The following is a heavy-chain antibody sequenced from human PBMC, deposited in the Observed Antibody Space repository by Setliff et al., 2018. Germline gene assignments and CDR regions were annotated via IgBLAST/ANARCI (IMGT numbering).Heavy chain of an antibody. J-gene: IGHJ2*01. D-gene: IGHD3-22*01. CDR1: GDTFSTYA. Sequence: SVKVSCKASGDTFSTYALSWVRQAPGQGLEWMGGVIPLLETTKYAQKFQGRVTITADKSTSTGYMELSSLRSEDTAVYFCARAVDSSGYFPYWYFDLWGRGALVTVSS. CDR3: ARAVDSSGYFPYWYFDL. V-gene: IGHV1-69*06. CDR2: VIPLLETT.